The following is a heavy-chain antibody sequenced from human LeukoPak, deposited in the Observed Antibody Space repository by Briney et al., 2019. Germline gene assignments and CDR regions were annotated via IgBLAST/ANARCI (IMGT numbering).Heavy chain of an antibody. V-gene: IGHV1-46*01. D-gene: IGHD3-22*01. Sequence: ASVKVSCKASGYTFTSYYMHGVRQAPGQGLEWMGRINPTSGSTSYAQKFQGRVTMTRDTSTSTVYMELSSLRSEDTAVYYCARSGYDSSGSRAFDIWGQGTVVTVSS. J-gene: IGHJ3*02. CDR3: ARSGYDSSGSRAFDI. CDR2: INPTSGST. CDR1: GYTFTSYY.